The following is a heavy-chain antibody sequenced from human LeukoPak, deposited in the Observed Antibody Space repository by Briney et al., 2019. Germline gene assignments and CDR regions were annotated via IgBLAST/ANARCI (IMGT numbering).Heavy chain of an antibody. CDR1: GFTFSGFW. V-gene: IGHV3-7*03. Sequence: GGSLRLSCAVSGFTFSGFWMSWSRQAPGKGLEWVASIKPDGSEKYYVDSVRGRCTISRDNTRNTLDLQMNSLRPEDTAVYYCARENYFSFDYWGQGALVTVSS. J-gene: IGHJ4*02. CDR3: ARENYFSFDY. D-gene: IGHD3-16*01. CDR2: IKPDGSEK.